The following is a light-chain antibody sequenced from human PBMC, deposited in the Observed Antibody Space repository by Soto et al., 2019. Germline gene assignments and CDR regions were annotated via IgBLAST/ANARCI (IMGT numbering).Light chain of an antibody. V-gene: IGKV3-15*01. CDR1: QSVSSN. CDR2: GAS. J-gene: IGKJ3*01. CDR3: RHYNNWPFT. Sequence: EIVMTQSPATLSVSPGETATLSCRARQSVSSNLAWYQQKPGQAPRPLIYGASTRATGIPARFSGSGSGTKFTLTVSSLQSEDFAVYYCRHYNNWPFTFGPGTKVD.